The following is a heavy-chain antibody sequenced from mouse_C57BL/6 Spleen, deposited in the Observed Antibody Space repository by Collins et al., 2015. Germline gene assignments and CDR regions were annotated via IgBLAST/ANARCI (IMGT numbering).Heavy chain of an antibody. CDR1: GFSLTSYG. CDR2: IWGDGST. V-gene: IGHV2-3*01. CDR3: AKYDYWYFDV. D-gene: IGHD2-3*01. Sequence: GFSLTSYGVSWVRQPPGKGLEWLGVIWGDGSTNYHSALISRLSISKDNSKSLSFLKLNSLQTDDTATYYCAKYDYWYFDVWGAGTTVTVSS. J-gene: IGHJ1*01.